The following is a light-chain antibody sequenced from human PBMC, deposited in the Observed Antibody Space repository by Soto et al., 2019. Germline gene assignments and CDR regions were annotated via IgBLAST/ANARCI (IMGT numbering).Light chain of an antibody. CDR2: DAS. Sequence: EIVLTQSPATLSLSPGERATLSCRASQSIGGQLAWYQQKPGQAPRLLIHDASSRATGIPARFGGSGFGTDFTLTITSLEPEDSAVYYCQQRRDWPLTFGGGTKVEIK. CDR1: QSIGGQ. CDR3: QQRRDWPLT. V-gene: IGKV3-11*01. J-gene: IGKJ4*01.